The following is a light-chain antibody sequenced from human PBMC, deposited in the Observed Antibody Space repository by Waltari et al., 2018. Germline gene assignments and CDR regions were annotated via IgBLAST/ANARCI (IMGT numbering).Light chain of an antibody. Sequence: DIQMTQSPSSLSASVGDRVTITCRTSQNVTSYLNWYQQKPGQAPTLLIYAASSLHSGVPSRFSGGGSGTNPTLTISNLQPEDFATYFCQQTYSSPQTFGQGTKVEI. J-gene: IGKJ1*01. CDR2: AAS. CDR1: QNVTSY. V-gene: IGKV1-39*01. CDR3: QQTYSSPQT.